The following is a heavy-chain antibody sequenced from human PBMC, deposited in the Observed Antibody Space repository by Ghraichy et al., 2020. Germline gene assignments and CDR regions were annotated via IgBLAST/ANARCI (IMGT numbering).Heavy chain of an antibody. V-gene: IGHV3-49*03. J-gene: IGHJ3*01. Sequence: GGSLRLSYTPSGFTFGDYAMSWFRLAPGRGLEWVGFISNKVYGATTEYAASVKGRFSISRDDSRGIAYLQMNSLKTEDTALYFCTRDSYGSGKTADAFDFWGQGTTVTVSS. D-gene: IGHD1/OR15-1a*01. CDR2: ISNKVYGATT. CDR1: GFTFGDYA. CDR3: TRDSYGSGKTADAFDF.